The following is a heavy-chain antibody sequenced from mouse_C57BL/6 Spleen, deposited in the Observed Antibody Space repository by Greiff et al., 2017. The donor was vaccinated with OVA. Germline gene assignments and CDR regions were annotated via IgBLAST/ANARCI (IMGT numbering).Heavy chain of an antibody. Sequence: QVQLKQSGAELVKPGASVKISCKASGYAFSSYWMNWVKQRPGKGLEWIGQIYPGDGDTNYNGKFKGKATLTADKSSSTAYMQLSSLTSEDSAVYFCARRGYYGSSYCAMDYWGQGTSVTVSS. D-gene: IGHD1-1*01. J-gene: IGHJ4*01. V-gene: IGHV1-80*01. CDR3: ARRGYYGSSYCAMDY. CDR1: GYAFSSYW. CDR2: IYPGDGDT.